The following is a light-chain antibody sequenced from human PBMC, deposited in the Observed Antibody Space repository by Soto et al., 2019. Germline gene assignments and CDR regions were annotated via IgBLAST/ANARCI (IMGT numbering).Light chain of an antibody. J-gene: IGKJ3*01. Sequence: EIVLTQSPATLSLSPGERATLSCRASQSVSSYLAWYKQKPGQAPRLLIYDASNRATGIPARFSGSGSGTDFTLTISSLEPEDFAVYYCQQRSSWPHTFGPGTKVDIK. CDR1: QSVSSY. CDR2: DAS. CDR3: QQRSSWPHT. V-gene: IGKV3-11*01.